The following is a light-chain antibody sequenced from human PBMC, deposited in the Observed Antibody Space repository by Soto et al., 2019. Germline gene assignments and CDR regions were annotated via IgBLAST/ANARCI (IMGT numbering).Light chain of an antibody. CDR2: DTG. J-gene: IGLJ3*02. V-gene: IGLV7-46*01. Sequence: QAVVPQVPSLTVSPGATVTLTFCASPGPVTVDHFPSWVQQKPGQAPRKLMHDTGSTHSGTPARFSGSLLRGEAALTLAGAQPEDEADYYCLLSFGAPWVFGVGTELTVL. CDR1: PGPVTVDHF. CDR3: LLSFGAPWV.